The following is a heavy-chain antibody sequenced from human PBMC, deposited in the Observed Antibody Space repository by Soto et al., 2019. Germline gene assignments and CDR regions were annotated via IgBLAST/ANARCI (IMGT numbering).Heavy chain of an antibody. CDR1: VFTFISYA. Sequence: GWSLRLSCAASVFTFISYAMGWVRQGPGKGLEWVAVVSIGGSTHYADSVRGRFTISRDNSKNTLSLQMNSLTAEDTAVYFCAKRRGAGGHFDYWGQGALVTVSS. CDR3: AKRRGAGGHFDY. D-gene: IGHD2-15*01. CDR2: VSIGGST. J-gene: IGHJ4*02. V-gene: IGHV3-23*01.